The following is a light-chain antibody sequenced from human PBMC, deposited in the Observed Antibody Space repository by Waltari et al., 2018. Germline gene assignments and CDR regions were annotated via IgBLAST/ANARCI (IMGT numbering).Light chain of an antibody. Sequence: IQMTQSPSSLSASAGDRVTITCRASQDINTYLNWYQQKPGEAPKRLIYSVSSLQGGVPSRFRGSASGTNFTLTISSLQAEDFATYFCLQYMSYPLSFGQGTKVEIK. V-gene: IGKV1-17*01. CDR1: QDINTY. CDR2: SVS. J-gene: IGKJ2*03. CDR3: LQYMSYPLS.